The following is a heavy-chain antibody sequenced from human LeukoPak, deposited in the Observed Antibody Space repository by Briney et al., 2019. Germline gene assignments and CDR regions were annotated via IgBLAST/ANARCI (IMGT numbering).Heavy chain of an antibody. V-gene: IGHV1-69*13. CDR2: IIPIFGTA. CDR1: GGTFNSYA. CDR3: ARDGLDIVATIPQLIDY. J-gene: IGHJ4*02. Sequence: ASVKVSCKASGGTFNSYAISWVRQAPGQGLEWMGGIIPIFGTADYAQKFQGRVTITADESTSTAYMELSSLRSEDTAVYYCARDGLDIVATIPQLIDYWGQGTLVTVSS. D-gene: IGHD5-12*01.